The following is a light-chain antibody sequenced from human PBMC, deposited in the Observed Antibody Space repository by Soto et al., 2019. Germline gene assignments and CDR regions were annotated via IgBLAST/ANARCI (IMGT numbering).Light chain of an antibody. Sequence: SYELTQPPSVSVSPGQTASITCSGAKLGDKYACWYQQKPGQSPVLVIYKDRKRPSGIPERFSGSNSGNTATLTISGTQAMDEADYYCQAWDSSTVVFGGGTKVTVL. V-gene: IGLV3-1*01. CDR3: QAWDSSTVV. CDR1: KLGDKY. CDR2: KDR. J-gene: IGLJ2*01.